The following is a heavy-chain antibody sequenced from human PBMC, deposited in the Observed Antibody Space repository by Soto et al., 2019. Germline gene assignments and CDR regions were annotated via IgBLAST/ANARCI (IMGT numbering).Heavy chain of an antibody. V-gene: IGHV3-9*01. D-gene: IGHD6-13*01. CDR1: GFTFDDYA. CDR3: AKDIERQLPGGNDAFDI. CDR2: ISWNSGSI. J-gene: IGHJ3*02. Sequence: EVQLVESGGGLVQPGRSLRLSCAASGFTFDDYAMHWVRQAPGKGLEWVSGISWNSGSIGYADSVKGRFTISRDNAKNSLYLQMNSLRAEDTALYYCAKDIERQLPGGNDAFDIWGQGTMVTVSS.